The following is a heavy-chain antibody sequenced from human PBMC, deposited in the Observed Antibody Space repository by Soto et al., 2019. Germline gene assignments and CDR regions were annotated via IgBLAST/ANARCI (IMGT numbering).Heavy chain of an antibody. CDR2: MNPNSGNT. CDR1: GYTFTSYD. V-gene: IGHV1-8*01. Sequence: ASVKVSCKASGYTFTSYDINWVRQATGQGLEWMGWMNPNSGNTGFAQKFQGRVTMTRNTSISTAYMVLSSLRSEDTAVYYCASPYYDFWSGYYAYYYYYYMDVWGKGTTVTVSS. J-gene: IGHJ6*03. CDR3: ASPYYDFWSGYYAYYYYYYMDV. D-gene: IGHD3-3*01.